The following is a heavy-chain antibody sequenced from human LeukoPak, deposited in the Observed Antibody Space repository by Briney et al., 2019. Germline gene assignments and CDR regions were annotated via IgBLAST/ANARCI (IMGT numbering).Heavy chain of an antibody. CDR2: INPSGGST. V-gene: IGHV1-46*01. CDR1: GYTFTSYY. J-gene: IGHJ6*02. Sequence: ASVKVSCKASGYTFTSYYMHWARQAPGQGLEWMGIINPSGGSTSYAQKFQGRVTMTRDTSTSTVYMELSSLRSEDTAVYYCARDGYCSSTSCSKEGYYGMDVWGQGTTVTVSS. CDR3: ARDGYCSSTSCSKEGYYGMDV. D-gene: IGHD2-2*03.